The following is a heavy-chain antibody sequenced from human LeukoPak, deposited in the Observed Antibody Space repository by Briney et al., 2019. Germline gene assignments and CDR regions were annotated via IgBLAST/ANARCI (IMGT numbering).Heavy chain of an antibody. CDR3: ARVRSGGSFDAFDI. CDR1: GFTFSSYS. CDR2: ISSSSSYI. Sequence: GGSLRLSCAASGFTFSSYSMNWVRQAPGKGLEWVSSISSSSSYIYYADSVKGRFTISRDNAKNSLYLQMNSLRAEDTAVYYCARVRSGGSFDAFDIWGQGTMVTVSS. D-gene: IGHD2-15*01. V-gene: IGHV3-21*01. J-gene: IGHJ3*02.